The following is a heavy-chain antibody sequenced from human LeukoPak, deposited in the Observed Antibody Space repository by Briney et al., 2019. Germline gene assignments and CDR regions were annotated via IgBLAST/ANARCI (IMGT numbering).Heavy chain of an antibody. V-gene: IGHV3-43*02. J-gene: IGHJ3*02. D-gene: IGHD5-24*01. CDR2: ISGDGGST. CDR1: GFTFDDYA. CDR3: AKDSEMATPIDI. Sequence: GGSLRLSCAASGFTFDDYAMHWVRQAPGKCLEWVSLISGDGGSTYYADSVKGRFTISRDNSKNSLYLQMNSLRTEDTALYYCAKDSEMATPIDIWGQGTMVTVSS.